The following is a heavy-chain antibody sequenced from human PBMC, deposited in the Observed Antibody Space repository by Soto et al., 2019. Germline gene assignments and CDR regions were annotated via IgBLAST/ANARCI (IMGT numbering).Heavy chain of an antibody. CDR1: GFTFSSYA. J-gene: IGHJ4*02. D-gene: IGHD3-22*01. CDR3: ARALPLYYYDSSGDVGYFDY. V-gene: IGHV3-30-3*01. CDR2: ISYDGSNK. Sequence: QVQLVESGGGVVQPGRSLRLSCAASGFTFSSYAMHWVRQAPGKGLEWVAVISYDGSNKYYADSVKGRFTISRDNSKNTLYLQMTSLRAEDTAVYYCARALPLYYYDSSGDVGYFDYWGQGTLVTVSS.